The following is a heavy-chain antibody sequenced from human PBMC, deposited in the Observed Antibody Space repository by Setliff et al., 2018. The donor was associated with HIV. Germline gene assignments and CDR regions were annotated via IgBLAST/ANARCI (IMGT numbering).Heavy chain of an antibody. D-gene: IGHD3-16*02. Sequence: SETLSLTCTVSGGSISSGSYYWSWIRQPAGKGLEWIGHIYTSGSTKYNPSLESRVTISVDTSKNQFSLRLSSVTAADTAVYYCARRSAKSSFLYFDYWGQGTLVTVSS. V-gene: IGHV4-61*09. CDR3: ARRSAKSSFLYFDY. CDR2: IYTSGST. J-gene: IGHJ4*02. CDR1: GGSISSGSYY.